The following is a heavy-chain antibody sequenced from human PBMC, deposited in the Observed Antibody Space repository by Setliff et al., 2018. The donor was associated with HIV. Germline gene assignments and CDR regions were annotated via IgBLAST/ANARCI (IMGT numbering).Heavy chain of an antibody. CDR2: IYTSGST. CDR1: GGSISSGSYY. V-gene: IGHV4-61*02. Sequence: SETLSLTCTVSGGSISSGSYYWSWIRQPAGKGLEWIGRIYTSGSTNYNPSLKSRVTISVDTSKNQFSLKLSSVTAADTAVYCCAWARESSGSYLWGQGTLVTVSS. J-gene: IGHJ4*02. CDR3: AWARESSGSYL. D-gene: IGHD3-10*01.